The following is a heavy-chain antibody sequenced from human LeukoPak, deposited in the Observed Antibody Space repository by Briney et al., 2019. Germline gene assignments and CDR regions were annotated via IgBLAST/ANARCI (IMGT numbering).Heavy chain of an antibody. J-gene: IGHJ3*02. D-gene: IGHD1-1*01. CDR3: TTLDQGAFDI. CDR2: IKSKIAGGTT. Sequence: SWVRQAPGKGLEWVGRIKSKIAGGTTEYAVPVKGRFTISRDDSKKTLYLQMNSLKTEDTAVYYCTTLDQGAFDIWGQGTMVTVSS. V-gene: IGHV3-15*01.